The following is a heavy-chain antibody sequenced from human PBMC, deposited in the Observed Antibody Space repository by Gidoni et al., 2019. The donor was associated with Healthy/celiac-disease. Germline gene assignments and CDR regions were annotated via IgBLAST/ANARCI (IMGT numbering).Heavy chain of an antibody. D-gene: IGHD3-3*01. CDR1: GGSISSYY. CDR3: ARGSYDFWSGYPLDP. V-gene: IGHV4-59*01. Sequence: QVQLQESGPGLVKPSETLSLTCTVSGGSISSYYWSWIRQPPGKGLEWIGYIYYSGSTNYNPSLKSRVTISVDTSKNQFSLKLSSVTAADTAVYYCARGSYDFWSGYPLDPWGQGTLVTVSS. CDR2: IYYSGST. J-gene: IGHJ5*02.